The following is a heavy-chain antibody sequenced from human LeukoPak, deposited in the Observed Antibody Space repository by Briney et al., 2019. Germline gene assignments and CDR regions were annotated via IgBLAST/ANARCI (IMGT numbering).Heavy chain of an antibody. CDR1: GGTFSSYA. D-gene: IGHD3-3*01. J-gene: IGHJ6*02. CDR3: ARDGSITIFGVVNNYGMDV. V-gene: IGHV1-69*13. Sequence: ASVKVSCKASGGTFSSYAISWVRQAPGQGLEWMGGIIPIFGTANYAQKFQGRVTITADESTSTAYMELSSLRSEDTAVYYCARDGSITIFGVVNNYGMDVWGQGTTVTVSS. CDR2: IIPIFGTA.